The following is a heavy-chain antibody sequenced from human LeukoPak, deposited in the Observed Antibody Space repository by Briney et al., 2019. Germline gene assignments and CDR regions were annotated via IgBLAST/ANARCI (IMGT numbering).Heavy chain of an antibody. Sequence: TSQTLSLTCTVSGGSISSGGYYWNWIRQHPGKGLEWIGHISYSGSTYYNPTLKSRITMSVDTSNNRFSLKLSSVTAADTAMYYCAKNHDVKWFDPWGQGTLVTVSS. J-gene: IGHJ5*02. CDR1: GGSISSGGYY. CDR2: ISYSGST. V-gene: IGHV4-31*03. CDR3: AKNHDVKWFDP. D-gene: IGHD1-1*01.